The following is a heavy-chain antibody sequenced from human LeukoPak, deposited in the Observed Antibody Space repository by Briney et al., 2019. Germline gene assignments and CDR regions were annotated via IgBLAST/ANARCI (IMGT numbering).Heavy chain of an antibody. CDR3: AKDGQQQPPGGY. CDR2: ISSSGSTI. D-gene: IGHD6-13*01. Sequence: TGGSLRLSCAASGFTFSSYEMNWVRQAPGKGLEWVSYISSSGSTIYYADSVKGRFTISRDNSKNTLYLQMNSLRAEDTAVYYCAKDGQQQPPGGYWGQGTLVTVSS. V-gene: IGHV3-48*03. J-gene: IGHJ4*02. CDR1: GFTFSSYE.